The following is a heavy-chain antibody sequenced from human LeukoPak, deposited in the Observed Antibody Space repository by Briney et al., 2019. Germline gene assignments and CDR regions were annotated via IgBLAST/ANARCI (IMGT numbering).Heavy chain of an antibody. CDR2: LGSGGYT. J-gene: IGHJ5*02. CDR1: GFTLTSAA. CDR3: AQDSAGYTWA. D-gene: IGHD5-24*01. Sequence: GGSLRLSCAASGFTLTSAAMDWVCHAPGKGLEWVSTLGSGGYTYYADSVKGRFTVSRDTSKNTLYLQMTSLRAEDTAISYCAQDSAGYTWAWGQGTLVTVSS. V-gene: IGHV3-23*01.